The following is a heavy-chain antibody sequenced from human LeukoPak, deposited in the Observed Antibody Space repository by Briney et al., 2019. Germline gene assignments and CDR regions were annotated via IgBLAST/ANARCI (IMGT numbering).Heavy chain of an antibody. Sequence: PSETLSLTCIISGGSVSSYYWSWLRQPAGKGLEWIGRIYASGTTNYNPSLKSRVTMSLDTSKNQFSLKLNSVTAADTAGYYCARGSGYINFDCWGRGTLVTVSS. CDR3: ARGSGYINFDC. CDR2: IYASGTT. CDR1: GGSVSSYY. D-gene: IGHD5-12*01. V-gene: IGHV4-4*07. J-gene: IGHJ4*02.